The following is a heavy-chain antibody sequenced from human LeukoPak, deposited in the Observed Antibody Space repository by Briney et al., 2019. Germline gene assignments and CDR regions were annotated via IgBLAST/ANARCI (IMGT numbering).Heavy chain of an antibody. CDR3: ARVGGVRESLRVWFDP. V-gene: IGHV4-31*03. Sequence: PSETLSLTCTVSGGSISSGGYYWSWTRQHPGKGLEWIGYIYYSGSTYYNPSLKSRVTISVDTSKNQFSLKLSSVTAADTAVYYCARVGGVRESLRVWFDPWGQGTLVTVSS. CDR2: IYYSGST. J-gene: IGHJ5*02. CDR1: GGSISSGGYY. D-gene: IGHD3-10*01.